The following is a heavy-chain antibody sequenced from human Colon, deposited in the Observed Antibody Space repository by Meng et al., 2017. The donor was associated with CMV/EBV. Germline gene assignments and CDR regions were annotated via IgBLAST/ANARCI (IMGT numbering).Heavy chain of an antibody. CDR3: AHRRNLWAAVKTGEVFDY. J-gene: IGHJ4*02. V-gene: IGHV2-5*01. Sequence: LVKPTQTLTLTCTFSGFSLSTGGVGVGWIRQPPGKALEWLALIYWNDDKRYSPSLKSRLTITKDTSKNQVVLTMTNMDPVDTATYYCAHRRNLWAAVKTGEVFDYWGQGTLVTVSS. CDR2: IYWNDDK. D-gene: IGHD3-10*01. CDR1: GFSLSTGGVG.